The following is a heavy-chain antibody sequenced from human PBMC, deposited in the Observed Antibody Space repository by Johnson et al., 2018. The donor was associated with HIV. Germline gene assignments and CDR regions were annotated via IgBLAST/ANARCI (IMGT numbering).Heavy chain of an antibody. D-gene: IGHD4-17*01. Sequence: VQLVESGGAVVRPVGSLRLSCAASGFTFDDYGMTWVRQDPGKGLEWVSGIKWNGGSTGYADSVRGRFTISRDNAKNSLYLQMNSLRAEDTALYYCGRGKYGVPSGAFDSWGQGTMVTVSS. CDR1: GFTFDDYG. CDR3: GRGKYGVPSGAFDS. CDR2: IKWNGGST. V-gene: IGHV3-20*04. J-gene: IGHJ3*02.